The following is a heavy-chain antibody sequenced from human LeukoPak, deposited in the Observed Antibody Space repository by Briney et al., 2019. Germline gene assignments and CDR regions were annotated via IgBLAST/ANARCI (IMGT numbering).Heavy chain of an antibody. J-gene: IGHJ4*02. V-gene: IGHV4-4*09. Sequence: SETLSLTCTVSGVSMSAYRWSWVRQSPEKGLEWIGCINTKGETSYNPSLKSRVTTSVDTSKSQFSLRLTSVTAADTAVYYCATSNDAKIAPFDHGGQGAPVTVSS. CDR2: INTKGET. CDR1: GVSMSAYR. D-gene: IGHD2-21*01. CDR3: ATSNDAKIAPFDH.